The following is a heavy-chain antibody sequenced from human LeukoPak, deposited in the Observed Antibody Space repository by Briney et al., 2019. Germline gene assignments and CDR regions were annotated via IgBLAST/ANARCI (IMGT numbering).Heavy chain of an antibody. J-gene: IGHJ4*02. V-gene: IGHV1-2*02. Sequence: ASVKVSCKASVYIFTAFYIHSVRQTPGQGLEWMGWINTNSGDTTYAQKFQGGVTMTTDTSINTAYMDLNRLRSDDSAIYYCARGPYDYWGQGTLVTVSS. CDR3: ARGPYDY. CDR1: VYIFTAFY. CDR2: INTNSGDT.